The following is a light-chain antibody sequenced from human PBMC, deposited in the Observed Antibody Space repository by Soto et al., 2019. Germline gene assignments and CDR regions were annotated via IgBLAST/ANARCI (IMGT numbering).Light chain of an antibody. CDR1: SSNIASNS. V-gene: IGLV1-51*01. CDR3: GAWENSLNVFL. J-gene: IGLJ1*01. Sequence: QSVLTQPPSVSAAPGQKVTISCSGSSSNIASNSVSWYQQLPGTAPKLLICDNNERPSGIPDRFSGSKSGTSATLGITGLQTGDEADYYCGAWENSLNVFLFGAGTKLTVL. CDR2: DNN.